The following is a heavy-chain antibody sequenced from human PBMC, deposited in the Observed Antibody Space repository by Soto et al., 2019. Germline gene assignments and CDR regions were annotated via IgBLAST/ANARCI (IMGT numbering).Heavy chain of an antibody. CDR2: INGHNGNT. V-gene: IGHV1-18*01. CDR1: GYTFTSYG. J-gene: IGHJ6*02. CDR3: ARMGDVPYYYYGMDV. D-gene: IGHD3-16*01. Sequence: QVQLVQSGAEVKKPGASVKVSCKASGYTFTSYGISWVRQAPGQGLEWMGWINGHNGNTNHGQKRQGGATMSTDTSTSTAYMELRSLRSDDSAVYYCARMGDVPYYYYGMDVWGQGTTVTVSS.